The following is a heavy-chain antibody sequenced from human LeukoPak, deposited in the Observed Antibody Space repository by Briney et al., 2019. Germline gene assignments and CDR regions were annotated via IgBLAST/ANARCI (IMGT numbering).Heavy chain of an antibody. CDR3: ARDRGVGGWFDP. CDR1: GGSISNYY. D-gene: IGHD3-16*01. J-gene: IGHJ5*02. CDR2: IYAGGTA. Sequence: SETLSLTCTVSGGSISNYYWSWIRQSAGKGLEWIGRIYAGGTANYNPSLKSRVTMSGDTSKNQLSLKLSSVTAADTAVYYCARDRGVGGWFDPWGQGTLVTVSS. V-gene: IGHV4-4*07.